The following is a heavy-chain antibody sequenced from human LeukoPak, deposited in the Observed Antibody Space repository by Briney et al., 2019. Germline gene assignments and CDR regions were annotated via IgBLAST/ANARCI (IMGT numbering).Heavy chain of an antibody. CDR2: IYTSGST. CDR1: GGSLSGFY. CDR3: ARDLTDYYELDY. V-gene: IGHV4-4*07. J-gene: IGHJ4*02. D-gene: IGHD3-22*01. Sequence: SETLSLTCTVSGGSLSGFYWSWIRQPAGKGLEWIGRIYTSGSTNYNPSLKSRVTMSVDTSKNQFSLNLISVTAADTAVYYCARDLTDYYELDYWGQGTLVTVSS.